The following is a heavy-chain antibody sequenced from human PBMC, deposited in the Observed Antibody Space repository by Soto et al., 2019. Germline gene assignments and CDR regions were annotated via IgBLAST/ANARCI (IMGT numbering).Heavy chain of an antibody. J-gene: IGHJ4*02. Sequence: QVQLVESGGGVVQPGRSLRLSCAASGFTFSSYGMHWVRQAPGKGLEWVAVISYDGSNKYYADSVKGRFTISRDNSKNTLYLQMNSLRAEDTAVYYCAKDNGDLGGFDYWGQGTLVTVSS. CDR3: AKDNGDLGGFDY. V-gene: IGHV3-30*18. CDR2: ISYDGSNK. D-gene: IGHD4-17*01. CDR1: GFTFSSYG.